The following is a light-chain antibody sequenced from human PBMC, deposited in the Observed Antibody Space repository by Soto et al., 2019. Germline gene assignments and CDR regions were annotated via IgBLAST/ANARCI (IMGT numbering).Light chain of an antibody. J-gene: IGKJ1*01. Sequence: DIQMTQSPSTLSGSVGDRVTITCRASQNIYKWLAWYQQKPGKAPKLLIYDVSNLETGVPSRFSGGGSGTEFTLTISSLQPDDFATYYCQQYHRYWTFGQGTKVDIK. CDR3: QQYHRYWT. CDR2: DVS. V-gene: IGKV1-5*01. CDR1: QNIYKW.